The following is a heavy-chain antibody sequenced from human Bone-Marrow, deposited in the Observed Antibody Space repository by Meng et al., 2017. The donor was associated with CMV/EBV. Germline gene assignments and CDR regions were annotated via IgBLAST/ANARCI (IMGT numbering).Heavy chain of an antibody. CDR2: INHSGST. V-gene: IGHV4-34*01. CDR3: ARLRRYCSSTSCKRFLDP. CDR1: GSFSGYY. Sequence: GSFSGYYWRWIRQPPGKGLEWIGEINHSGSTNYNPSLKSRVTISVDTSKNQFSLKLSSVTAADTAVYYCARLRRYCSSTSCKRFLDPWGQGTLVTVSS. J-gene: IGHJ5*02. D-gene: IGHD2-2*01.